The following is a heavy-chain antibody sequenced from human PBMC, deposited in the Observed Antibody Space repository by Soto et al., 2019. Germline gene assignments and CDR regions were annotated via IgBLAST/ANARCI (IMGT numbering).Heavy chain of an antibody. Sequence: GGSLRLSCAASGFTFSSYGMHWVRQAPGKGLEWVAVIWYDGSNKYYADSVKGRFTISRDNSKNTLYLQMNSLRAEDTAVYYCARDDYYGSGSYYWGQGTLVTVSS. J-gene: IGHJ4*02. CDR2: IWYDGSNK. CDR1: GFTFSSYG. CDR3: ARDDYYGSGSYY. D-gene: IGHD3-10*01. V-gene: IGHV3-33*01.